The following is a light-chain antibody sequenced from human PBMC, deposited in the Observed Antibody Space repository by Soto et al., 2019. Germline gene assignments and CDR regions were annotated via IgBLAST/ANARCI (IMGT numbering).Light chain of an antibody. CDR2: AAS. V-gene: IGKV1-27*01. CDR1: QGISNY. J-gene: IGKJ1*01. CDR3: QKYNSAPT. Sequence: DIQMTQSPSSLSASVGDRVTITCRASQGISNYLAWYQQKPGKVPKLLIYAASTLQSGVPSRFSGSGSGTDFTLPISSLQPEDVATYYCQKYNSAPTFGQGTKVEIK.